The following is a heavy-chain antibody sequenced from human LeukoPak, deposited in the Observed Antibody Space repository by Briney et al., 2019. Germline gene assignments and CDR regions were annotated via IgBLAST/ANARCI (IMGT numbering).Heavy chain of an antibody. CDR1: GYTFTGYY. CDR3: ARDHGHYLHYYGMDV. J-gene: IGHJ6*02. CDR2: INPNSGGI. Sequence: GASVTVSCKASGYTFTGYYMHWVRQAPGQGREGMGWINPNSGGINYAQKFQERVTMTRDTPISPAHMELSRLTSDDTAVYYCARDHGHYLHYYGMDVWGQGTTVTVSS. V-gene: IGHV1-2*02. D-gene: IGHD4-17*01.